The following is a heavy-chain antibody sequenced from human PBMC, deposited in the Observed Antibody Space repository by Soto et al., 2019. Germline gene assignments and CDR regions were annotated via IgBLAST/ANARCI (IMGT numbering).Heavy chain of an antibody. CDR1: GYSFTSYW. V-gene: IGHV5-51*01. Sequence: GESLKISCKGSGYSFTSYWIGWVRQMPGKGLEWMGIIYPGDSDTRYSPSFQGQVTISADKSISTAYLQWSSLKASDTAMYYCARLLGDTDLPLDAFDVWGQGTMVTVSS. D-gene: IGHD5-18*01. CDR2: IYPGDSDT. J-gene: IGHJ3*01. CDR3: ARLLGDTDLPLDAFDV.